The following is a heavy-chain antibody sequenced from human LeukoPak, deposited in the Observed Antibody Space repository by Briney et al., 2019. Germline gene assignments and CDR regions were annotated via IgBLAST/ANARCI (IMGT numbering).Heavy chain of an antibody. Sequence: GGSLRLSCAASGFTFSSYSMNWVRQAPGKGLEWVSSISSSSSYIYYADSVKGRFTISRDNAKNSLYLQMNSLGAEDTAVYYCARDGITMVRGVIYYYYYMDVWGRGTTVTVSS. J-gene: IGHJ6*03. CDR2: ISSSSSYI. CDR3: ARDGITMVRGVIYYYYYMDV. V-gene: IGHV3-21*01. CDR1: GFTFSSYS. D-gene: IGHD3-10*01.